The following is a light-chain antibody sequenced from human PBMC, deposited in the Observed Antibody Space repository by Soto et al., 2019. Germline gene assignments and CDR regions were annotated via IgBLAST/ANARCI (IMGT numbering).Light chain of an antibody. Sequence: EIVMTQSPATLSVSPGERATLSCRXXQSISSNLAWYQQKPGQAPSLLLYGASTRATGIPARFSGSGSGTDFTLTISSLQSEDFAVYYCHQYNNWPPGTFGQGTKLEIK. J-gene: IGKJ2*02. CDR1: QSISSN. CDR2: GAS. CDR3: HQYNNWPPGT. V-gene: IGKV3-15*01.